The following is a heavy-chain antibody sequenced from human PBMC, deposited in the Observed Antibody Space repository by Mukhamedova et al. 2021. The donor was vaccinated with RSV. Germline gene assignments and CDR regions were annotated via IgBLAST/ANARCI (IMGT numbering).Heavy chain of an antibody. V-gene: IGHV4-59*01. J-gene: IGHJ4*02. D-gene: IGHD1-1*01. Sequence: SLKSRVTISVDTSKNQFSLKLSSVTAADTAVYYCARTTGSDYFDYWGQGTLVTVSS. CDR3: ARTTGSDYFDY.